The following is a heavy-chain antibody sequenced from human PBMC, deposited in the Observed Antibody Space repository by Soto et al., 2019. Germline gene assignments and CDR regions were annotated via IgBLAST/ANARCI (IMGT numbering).Heavy chain of an antibody. CDR2: IWYDGSNK. CDR1: GFTFSSYG. CDR3: AREGRRVAAMVPSGYFDY. D-gene: IGHD5-18*01. J-gene: IGHJ4*02. Sequence: GGSLRLSCAASGFTFSSYGMHWVRQAPGKGLEWVAVIWYDGSNKYYADSVKGRFTISRDNSKNTLYLQMNSLRAEDTAVYYCAREGRRVAAMVPSGYFDYWGQGTLVTVSS. V-gene: IGHV3-33*01.